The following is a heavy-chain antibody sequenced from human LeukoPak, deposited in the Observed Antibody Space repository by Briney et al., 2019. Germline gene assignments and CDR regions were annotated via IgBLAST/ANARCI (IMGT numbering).Heavy chain of an antibody. CDR1: GFTVSSNY. Sequence: GGSLRLSCAASGFTVSSNYMSWVRQAPGKGLEWVSVIYSGGSTYYADSVKGRFTISRDDSKNLLFLQMNSLKTEDTALYYCAGDFTSYWGQGTLVTVSS. CDR3: AGDFTSY. D-gene: IGHD2-21*01. CDR2: IYSGGST. V-gene: IGHV3-66*01. J-gene: IGHJ4*02.